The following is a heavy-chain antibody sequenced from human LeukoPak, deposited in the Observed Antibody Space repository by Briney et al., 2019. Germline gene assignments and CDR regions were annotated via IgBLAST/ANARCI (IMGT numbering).Heavy chain of an antibody. V-gene: IGHV4-34*01. Sequence: SETLSLTCAVYGGSFSGYYWSWIRQPPGKGLEWIGEINHSGSTNYNPSLKSRVTISVDTSKNQFSLKLSSVTAADTAVYYCARDGSGYDSAFDIWGRGTMVTVSS. CDR2: INHSGST. J-gene: IGHJ3*02. CDR3: ARDGSGYDSAFDI. D-gene: IGHD5-12*01. CDR1: GGSFSGYY.